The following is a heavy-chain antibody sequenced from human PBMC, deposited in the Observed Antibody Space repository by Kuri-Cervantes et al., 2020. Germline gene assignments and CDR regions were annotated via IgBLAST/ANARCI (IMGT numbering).Heavy chain of an antibody. CDR3: ASLVSSWYYFDY. J-gene: IGHJ4*02. CDR2: ISWDGGST. D-gene: IGHD6-13*01. Sequence: GESLKISCAASGFTFDDYTMHWVRQAPGKGLEWVSLISWDGGSTYYADSVKGRFTISRDNSKNTLYLQMNSLRAEDTAVYYCASLVSSWYYFDYWGQGTLVTVSS. CDR1: GFTFDDYT. V-gene: IGHV3-43*01.